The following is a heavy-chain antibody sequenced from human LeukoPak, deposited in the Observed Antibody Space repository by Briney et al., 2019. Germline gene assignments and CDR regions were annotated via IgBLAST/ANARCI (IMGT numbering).Heavy chain of an antibody. Sequence: GGSLRLSCAASGFAVSSKYMSWVRQTPGKGLEWVSVIYSGGSTYYADSVKGRFTISRDNSKNTLYLQMNSLRAEDTAVYYCARDLLEWYFDYWGQGTLVTVSS. CDR2: IYSGGST. CDR3: ARDLLEWYFDY. CDR1: GFAVSSKY. D-gene: IGHD3-3*01. V-gene: IGHV3-66*01. J-gene: IGHJ4*02.